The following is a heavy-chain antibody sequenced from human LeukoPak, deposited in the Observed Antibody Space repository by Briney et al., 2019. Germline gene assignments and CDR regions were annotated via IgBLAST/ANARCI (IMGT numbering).Heavy chain of an antibody. CDR3: ARAFTYYDILTGYTKPHAFDI. Sequence: SETLSLTCTVSGGSISSSSYYWGWIRQPPGKGLEWIGSIYYSGSTYYNPSLKSRVTISVDTSKNQFSLKLSSVTAADTAVYYCARAFTYYDILTGYTKPHAFDIWGQGTMVTVSS. CDR2: IYYSGST. V-gene: IGHV4-39*01. J-gene: IGHJ3*02. CDR1: GGSISSSSYY. D-gene: IGHD3-9*01.